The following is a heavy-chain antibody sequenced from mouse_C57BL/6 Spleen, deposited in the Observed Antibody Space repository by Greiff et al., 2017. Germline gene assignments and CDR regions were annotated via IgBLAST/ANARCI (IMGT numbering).Heavy chain of an antibody. D-gene: IGHD2-3*01. CDR2: IYPRDGST. CDR3: ARFSYDSYYFYAMDY. J-gene: IGHJ4*01. Sequence: QVQLQQSDAELVKPGASVKISCKVSGYTFTDHTIHWMKQRPEQGLEWIGSIYPRDGSTKYNEKFKGKATLTADKSSSTAYMQLNSLTSDDSAVYFCARFSYDSYYFYAMDYWGQGTSFTVSS. CDR1: GYTFTDHT. V-gene: IGHV1-78*01.